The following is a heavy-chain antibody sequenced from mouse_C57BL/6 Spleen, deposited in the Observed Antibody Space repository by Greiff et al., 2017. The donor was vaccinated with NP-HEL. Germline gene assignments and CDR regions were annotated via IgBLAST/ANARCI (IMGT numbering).Heavy chain of an antibody. V-gene: IGHV10-1*01. D-gene: IGHD4-1*01. CDR2: IRSKSNNYAT. CDR3: VRQTGAWFAY. Sequence: EAGGGLVQPKGSLKLSCAASGFSFNTYAMNWVRQAPGKGLEWVARIRSKSNNYATYYADSVKDRFTISRDDSESMLYLQMNNLKTEDTAMYYCVRQTGAWFAYWGQGTLVTVSA. J-gene: IGHJ3*01. CDR1: GFSFNTYA.